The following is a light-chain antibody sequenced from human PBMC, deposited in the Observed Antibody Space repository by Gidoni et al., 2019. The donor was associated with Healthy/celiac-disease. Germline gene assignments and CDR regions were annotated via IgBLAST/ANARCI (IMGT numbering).Light chain of an antibody. J-gene: IGLJ1*01. Sequence: QSALTQPPSPSGSPGQSVTISCTGTSSDVGGYNYVSWYQQHPGKAPKLMIYEVSKRPSGVPDRFSGSKSGNMASLTVSGLQAEDEADYYCSSYAGSNNPYVFGTGTKVTVL. V-gene: IGLV2-8*01. CDR1: SSDVGGYNY. CDR3: SSYAGSNNPYV. CDR2: EVS.